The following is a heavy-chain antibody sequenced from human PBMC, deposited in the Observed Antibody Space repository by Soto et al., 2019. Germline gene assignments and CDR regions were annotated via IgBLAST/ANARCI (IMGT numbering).Heavy chain of an antibody. CDR2: ISGSGRTT. CDR3: AKGVTTIVATGSWFDH. D-gene: IGHD5-12*01. Sequence: PGGSLRLSCAVSGFTFNSYAMNWVRRAPGKGLEWVSSISGSGRTTYYADAVKGRFTISRDNSKNTLFLQMNSLRSEDTAVYYCAKGVTTIVATGSWFDHWGQGTMVTVYS. V-gene: IGHV3-23*01. J-gene: IGHJ5*02. CDR1: GFTFNSYA.